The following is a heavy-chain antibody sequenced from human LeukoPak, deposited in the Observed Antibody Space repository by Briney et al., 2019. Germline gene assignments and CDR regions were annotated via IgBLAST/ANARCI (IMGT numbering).Heavy chain of an antibody. CDR1: GFTFSSYA. J-gene: IGHJ4*02. CDR3: AKDRHPGYSSSWYYPNDY. CDR2: ISGSGGST. Sequence: GGSLRLSCAASGFTFSSYAMSWVRQAPGKGLEWVSAISGSGGSTYYADSVKGRFTISRDNSKNTLYLQMNSLRAEDTAVYYCAKDRHPGYSSSWYYPNDYWGQGTLVTVSS. V-gene: IGHV3-23*01. D-gene: IGHD6-13*01.